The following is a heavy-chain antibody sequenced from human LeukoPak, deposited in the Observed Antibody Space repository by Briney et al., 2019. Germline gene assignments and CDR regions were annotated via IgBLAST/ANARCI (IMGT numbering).Heavy chain of an antibody. CDR3: ARDQARYYYGSGSYPNDY. CDR2: ISAYNGNT. D-gene: IGHD3-10*01. CDR1: GYTFTSYG. V-gene: IGHV1-18*01. J-gene: IGHJ4*02. Sequence: ASVKVSCKASGYTFTSYGISWVRQAPGQGLEWMGWISAYNGNTNYAQKLQGRVTMTTDTSTSTAYMELRSLRSDDTAVYYCARDQARYYYGSGSYPNDYWGQGTLVTVSS.